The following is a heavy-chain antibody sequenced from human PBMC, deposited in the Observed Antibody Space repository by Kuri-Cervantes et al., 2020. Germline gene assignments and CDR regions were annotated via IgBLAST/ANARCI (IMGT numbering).Heavy chain of an antibody. CDR3: ARVGYSYATYGMDV. J-gene: IGHJ6*02. CDR1: GGSISSYY. V-gene: IGHV4-4*07. Sequence: ESLKISCTVSGGSISSYYWSWIRQPAGKGLEWIGRIYTSGSTNYNPSLKSRVTMSVDTSKNQFSLKLSSVTAADTAVYYCARVGYSYATYGMDVWGQGTTVTVSS. D-gene: IGHD5-18*01. CDR2: IYTSGST.